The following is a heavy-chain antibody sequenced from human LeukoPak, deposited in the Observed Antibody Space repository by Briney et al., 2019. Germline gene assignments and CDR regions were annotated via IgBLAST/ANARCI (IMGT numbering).Heavy chain of an antibody. V-gene: IGHV3-21*01. CDR3: ARAPTVLVGYCSSSSCQADY. J-gene: IGHJ4*02. CDR2: ISSSGSYI. CDR1: GFTFSRYR. D-gene: IGHD2-2*01. Sequence: GGSLRLSCAASGFTFSRYRMNWVRQAPGKGLEWVSSISSSGSYIYYADSVKGRFTISRDNAENSLYLQTNSLRVEDTAVYYCARAPTVLVGYCSSSSCQADYWGQGTLVTVSS.